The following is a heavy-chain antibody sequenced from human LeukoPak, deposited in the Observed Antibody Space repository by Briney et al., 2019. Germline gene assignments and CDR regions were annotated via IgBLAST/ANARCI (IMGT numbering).Heavy chain of an antibody. V-gene: IGHV3-9*01. Sequence: TGGSLRLSCAASGFTFDDYAMHWVRHAPGKGLEWVSGISWNSGSIGYADSVKGRFTISRDNAKNSLYLQMNSLRAEDTALYYCAKDIGGSADWYFDLWGRGTLVTVSS. CDR3: AKDIGGSADWYFDL. D-gene: IGHD3-10*01. CDR1: GFTFDDYA. CDR2: ISWNSGSI. J-gene: IGHJ2*01.